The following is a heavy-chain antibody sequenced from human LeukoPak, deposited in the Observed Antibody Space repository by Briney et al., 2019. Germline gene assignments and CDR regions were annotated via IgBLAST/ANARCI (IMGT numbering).Heavy chain of an antibody. V-gene: IGHV3-66*01. CDR1: GFTVSSNS. Sequence: GGSLRLSCAASGFTVSSNSMSWVRQAPGLGLEWVSVIYGGGSTYYADSVKGRFTISRDNSKSTLYLQMNSLRAEDTAVYYCARGLGRVVPAALDYWGQGTLVTVSS. D-gene: IGHD2-2*01. CDR3: ARGLGRVVPAALDY. J-gene: IGHJ4*02. CDR2: IYGGGST.